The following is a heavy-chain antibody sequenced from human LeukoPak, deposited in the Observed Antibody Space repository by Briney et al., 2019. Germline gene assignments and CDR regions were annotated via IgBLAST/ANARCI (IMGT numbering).Heavy chain of an antibody. Sequence: GGSLRLSCAASGFTFSSYSMNWVRQAPGKGLEWVSDISSSRNTIYYADSVKGRFTISRDNAKKSMYLQMNSLRAEDTAVYYCARGSLMATLDYWGQGTLVTVSS. CDR3: ARGSLMATLDY. D-gene: IGHD5-24*01. J-gene: IGHJ4*02. V-gene: IGHV3-48*04. CDR2: ISSSRNTI. CDR1: GFTFSSYS.